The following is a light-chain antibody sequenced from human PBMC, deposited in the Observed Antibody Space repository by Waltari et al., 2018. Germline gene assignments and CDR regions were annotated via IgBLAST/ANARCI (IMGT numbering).Light chain of an antibody. CDR1: SSNIGANFD. CDR2: GNS. Sequence: QSALTQPRSVSGSPGQSVTISCTRSSSNIGANFDIHWYQQPPGTAPKLLIYGNSNRPSGVPDRFSGSKSGTSASLAITGLQAEDEADYYCQSYDSSLSWVFGGGTKLTVL. V-gene: IGLV1-40*01. J-gene: IGLJ3*02. CDR3: QSYDSSLSWV.